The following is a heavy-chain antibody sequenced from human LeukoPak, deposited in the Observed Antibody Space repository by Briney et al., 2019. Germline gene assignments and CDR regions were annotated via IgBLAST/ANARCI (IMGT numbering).Heavy chain of an antibody. CDR2: IYYSGST. CDR1: GGSISSYY. CDR3: ARVWLQLPGVPNWFDP. Sequence: SETLSLTCTVSGGSISSYYWGWIRQPPGKGLKWIGIIYYSGSTYYNPSLKSRVTISVDTSKNQFSLKLSSVTAADTAVYYRARVWLQLPGVPNWFDPWGQGTLVTVSS. D-gene: IGHD5-24*01. J-gene: IGHJ5*02. V-gene: IGHV4-39*01.